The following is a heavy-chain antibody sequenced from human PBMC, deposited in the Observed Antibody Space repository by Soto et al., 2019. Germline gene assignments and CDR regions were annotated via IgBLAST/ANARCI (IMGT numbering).Heavy chain of an antibody. J-gene: IGHJ4*02. V-gene: IGHV4-34*01. Sequence: PSETLSLTCAIYGGSFSGYSWTLIRQSPGKGLKRIGQINDSGSANYNPSLKSRVAISVGSSNNQFFLDLSSVTAADTAVYYCARGLISGTSYSGGWYFFDFWGQGTLVTVSS. CDR2: INDSGSA. CDR1: GGSFSGYS. D-gene: IGHD3-10*01. CDR3: ARGLISGTSYSGGWYFFDF.